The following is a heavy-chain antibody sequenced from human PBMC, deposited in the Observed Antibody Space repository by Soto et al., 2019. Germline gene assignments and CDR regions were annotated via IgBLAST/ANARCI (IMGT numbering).Heavy chain of an antibody. CDR1: GFTFSTYG. CDR3: VKDGGIASRANFGWLDP. V-gene: IGHV3-30*18. D-gene: IGHD3-16*01. CDR2: ISYDGNSK. Sequence: TGGSLRLSCAASGFTFSTYGMHWVRRAPGKGLEWVAVISYDGNSKYYADSVKGRFSISRDNSMNTLSLQMNSLRTEDTAVYYCVKDGGIASRANFGWLDPWGQGTLVTVSS. J-gene: IGHJ5*02.